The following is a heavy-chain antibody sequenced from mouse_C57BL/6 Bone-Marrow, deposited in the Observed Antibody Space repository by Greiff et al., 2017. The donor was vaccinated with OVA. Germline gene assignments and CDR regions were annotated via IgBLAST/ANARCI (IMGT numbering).Heavy chain of an antibody. CDR1: GFNIKDDY. CDR2: IDPENGDT. D-gene: IGHD1-2*01. V-gene: IGHV14-4*01. Sequence: EVKVVESGAELVRPGASVKLSCTASGFNIKDDYMHWVKQRPEQGLEWIGWIDPENGDTEYASKFQGKATITADTSSNTAYLQLSSLTSEDTAVYYCTLLSLRGFAYWGQGTLVTVSA. J-gene: IGHJ3*01. CDR3: TLLSLRGFAY.